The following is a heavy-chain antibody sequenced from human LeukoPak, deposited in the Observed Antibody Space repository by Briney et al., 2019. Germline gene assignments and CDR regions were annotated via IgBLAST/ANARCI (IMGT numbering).Heavy chain of an antibody. CDR1: GGSISSYY. J-gene: IGHJ6*03. Sequence: KSSETLSLTCTVSGGSISSYYWSWIRQPAGKGLEWIGRIYTSGRTNYNPSLKSRVTMSVDTSKNQFSLKLSSVTAADTAVYYCARDIGKSIVVVPAANYYYYYMDVWGKGTTVTVSS. CDR3: ARDIGKSIVVVPAANYYYYYMDV. D-gene: IGHD2-2*01. V-gene: IGHV4-4*07. CDR2: IYTSGRT.